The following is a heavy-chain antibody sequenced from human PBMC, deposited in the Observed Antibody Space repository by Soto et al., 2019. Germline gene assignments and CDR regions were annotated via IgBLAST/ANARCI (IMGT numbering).Heavy chain of an antibody. CDR2: IHYSGTT. V-gene: IGHV4-59*01. D-gene: IGHD6-6*01. J-gene: IGHJ6*02. CDR1: GGSINNYY. Sequence: PSETLSLTCTVSGGSINNYYCNWVRQPPGKGLEWIGSIHYSGTTHYNPSLESRVTISADRAKNQFSLKLNSVTAADTAVYYCARVPATSDYYYYGMDVWGQGTTVTVSS. CDR3: ARVPATSDYYYYGMDV.